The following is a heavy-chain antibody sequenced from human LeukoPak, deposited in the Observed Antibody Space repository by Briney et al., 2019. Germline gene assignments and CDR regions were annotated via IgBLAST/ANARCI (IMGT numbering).Heavy chain of an antibody. Sequence: SETLSLTCTVSGGSISSGYHYWSWIRQPPGKGLEFIGYIFYSGSSYYNPSLNSRVIISVDTYKNQFSLKLNSVTAADTSVYYCARIMRTVTTGGWFDTWGQGTLVPVSS. V-gene: IGHV4-30-4*01. CDR2: IFYSGSS. CDR1: GGSISSGYHY. CDR3: ARIMRTVTTGGWFDT. J-gene: IGHJ5*02. D-gene: IGHD4-17*01.